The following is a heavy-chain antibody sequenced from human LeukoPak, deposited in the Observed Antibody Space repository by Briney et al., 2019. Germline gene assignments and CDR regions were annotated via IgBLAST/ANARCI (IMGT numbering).Heavy chain of an antibody. CDR2: IYNKVST. Sequence: SETLSLTCTVSGDSMPSNTYYWAWVRQSPEKGLEWIGSIYNKVSTPYNPSLESRVTMSVDTSRTQFPLKLTSMTAADTAIYYCARNGSSSYFDTWAQGILVTVSS. J-gene: IGHJ4*02. CDR3: ARNGSSSYFDT. V-gene: IGHV4-39*01. CDR1: GDSMPSNTYY. D-gene: IGHD6-6*01.